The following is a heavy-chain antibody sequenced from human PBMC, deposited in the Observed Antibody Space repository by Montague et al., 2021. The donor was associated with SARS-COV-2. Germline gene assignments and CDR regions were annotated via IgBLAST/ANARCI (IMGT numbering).Heavy chain of an antibody. V-gene: IGHV3-21*05. Sequence: SLRLSCAASGFTFSSYSVNWAGQAPGKGLEWISYISSIRIFFNYETPVKGRFTIPRDNARNSLYLQMNSLRADDTSVYYCAKDLVLRAARPDALDVWGQGTVVTVSS. D-gene: IGHD6-6*01. CDR1: GFTFSSYS. J-gene: IGHJ3*01. CDR3: AKDLVLRAARPDALDV. CDR2: ISSIRIFF.